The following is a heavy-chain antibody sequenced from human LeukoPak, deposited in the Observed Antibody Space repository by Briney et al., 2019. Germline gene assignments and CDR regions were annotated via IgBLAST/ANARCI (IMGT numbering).Heavy chain of an antibody. CDR1: GYSFTKYW. J-gene: IGHJ3*02. V-gene: IGHV5-51*01. Sequence: GESLKISCKGSGYSFTKYWIGWVRQMPGKGLEWMGIIYPGDSDTRYSPSFQGQVTISVDKFISTAYLQWNSLKASDTAMYYCASANYYDSSGYYFQDAFDIWGQGTMVTVSS. D-gene: IGHD3-22*01. CDR2: IYPGDSDT. CDR3: ASANYYDSSGYYFQDAFDI.